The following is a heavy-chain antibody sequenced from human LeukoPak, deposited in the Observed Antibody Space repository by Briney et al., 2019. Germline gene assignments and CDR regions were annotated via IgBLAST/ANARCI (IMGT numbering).Heavy chain of an antibody. Sequence: SGGSLRLSCAASGFTFSDYYMSWIRQAPGKGLEWVSYISSSGSTIYYADSVKGRFTISRDNAKNSPYLQMDSLRAEDTAVYYCARAQAGIYYYYYMDVWGKGTTVTVSS. CDR2: ISSSGSTI. CDR1: GFTFSDYY. V-gene: IGHV3-11*04. D-gene: IGHD6-19*01. CDR3: ARAQAGIYYYYYMDV. J-gene: IGHJ6*03.